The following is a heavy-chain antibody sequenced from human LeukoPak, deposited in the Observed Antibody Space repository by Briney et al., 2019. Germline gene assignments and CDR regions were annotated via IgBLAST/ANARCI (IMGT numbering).Heavy chain of an antibody. Sequence: GGSLRLSCAASGFTFCSFAMSWVPQAPGKGLEGGSGISGSGGSTYYADSVRGRFTTSRDNSKNTLFLQMNSLRAEDTAVYYCAKQRLSVTTRGYYDYWGQGTLVTASS. CDR1: GFTFCSFA. V-gene: IGHV3-23*01. J-gene: IGHJ4*02. D-gene: IGHD4-17*01. CDR3: AKQRLSVTTRGYYDY. CDR2: ISGSGGST.